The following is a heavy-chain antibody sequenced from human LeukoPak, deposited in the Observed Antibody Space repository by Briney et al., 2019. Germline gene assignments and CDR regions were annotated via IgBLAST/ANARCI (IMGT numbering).Heavy chain of an antibody. CDR1: GYTFTGYY. CDR2: INPNSGGT. Sequence: ASVKVSCKASGYTFTGYYMHWVRQAPGQGLEWMGWINPNSGGTNYAQKLQGRVTMTTDTSTSTAYMELRSLRSDDTAVYYCARSYCSGGSCHADFDYWGQGTLVTVSS. V-gene: IGHV1-2*02. D-gene: IGHD2-15*01. J-gene: IGHJ4*02. CDR3: ARSYCSGGSCHADFDY.